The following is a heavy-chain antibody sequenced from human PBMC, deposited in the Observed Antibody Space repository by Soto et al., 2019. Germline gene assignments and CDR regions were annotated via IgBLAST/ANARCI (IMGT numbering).Heavy chain of an antibody. Sequence: SETLSLTCAVYGESLSGYYWTWIRQPPGKGPEWIGETNPGGITNYNPSVKSRLTISVDTSQNQFSLRLSSVPAADTAMYHSAKGGYYYYSIAYSVVYYFDYWGQGLLVTVSS. V-gene: IGHV4-34*01. CDR3: AKGGYYYYSIAYSVVYYFDY. CDR1: GESLSGYY. J-gene: IGHJ4*02. D-gene: IGHD3-22*01. CDR2: TNPGGIT.